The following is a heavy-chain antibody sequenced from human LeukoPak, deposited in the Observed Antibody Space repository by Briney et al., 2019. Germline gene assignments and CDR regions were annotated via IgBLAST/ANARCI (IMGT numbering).Heavy chain of an antibody. CDR1: EFTVSSTY. J-gene: IGHJ6*02. CDR3: ARGKPVTGTPDYYSYGMDV. D-gene: IGHD1-20*01. CDR2: MYSFGNT. Sequence: PGGSLRLSCAVSEFTVSSTYMSWVHQAPGKGLEWVSLMYSFGNTYYADSVKGRFTISRDNSKNTLYLQMNSLRAEDTALYYCARGKPVTGTPDYYSYGMDVWGQGTMVTVSS. V-gene: IGHV3-53*01.